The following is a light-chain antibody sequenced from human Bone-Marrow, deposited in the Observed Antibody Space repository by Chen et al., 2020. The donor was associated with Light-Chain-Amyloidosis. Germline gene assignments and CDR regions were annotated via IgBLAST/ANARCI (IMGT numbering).Light chain of an antibody. Sequence: IRMTQTPSSLSASTGDRVTITCRASQVISSYLAWYQQKPGKAPKLLIYAASTWQSGVPSRFSGSGSGTDFTLTISCLQSEDFATYYCLLYYSYPPTFGQGTKVEI. J-gene: IGKJ1*01. CDR3: LLYYSYPPT. CDR2: AAS. CDR1: QVISSY. V-gene: IGKV1-8*01.